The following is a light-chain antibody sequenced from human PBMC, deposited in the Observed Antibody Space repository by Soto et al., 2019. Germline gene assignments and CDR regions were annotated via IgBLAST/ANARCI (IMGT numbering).Light chain of an antibody. CDR1: QSISHY. J-gene: IGKJ1*01. CDR3: QQSYSTPRT. V-gene: IGKV1-39*01. Sequence: DIQMTQSPSSLSASVGDRVTITCRASQSISHYLNWYQQKPGRAPELLIYAASSLQSGVPSRFSGSGSGTDFTLTISSLQPEDFATYHCQQSYSTPRTFGQGTKVEIK. CDR2: AAS.